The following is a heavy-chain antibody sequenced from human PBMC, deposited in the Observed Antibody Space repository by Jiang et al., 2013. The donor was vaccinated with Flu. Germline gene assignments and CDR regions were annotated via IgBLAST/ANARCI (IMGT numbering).Heavy chain of an antibody. Sequence: GESLKISCKGSGYSFTSYWIGWVRQMPGKGLEWMGIIYPGDSDTRYSPSFQGQVTISADKSISTAYLQWSSLKASDTAMYYCAFYRGSGYDFWSGHPFDYWGQGTLVTVSS. J-gene: IGHJ4*02. CDR2: IYPGDSDT. CDR1: GYSFTSYW. V-gene: IGHV5-51*01. D-gene: IGHD3-3*01. CDR3: AFYRGSGYDFWSGHPFDY.